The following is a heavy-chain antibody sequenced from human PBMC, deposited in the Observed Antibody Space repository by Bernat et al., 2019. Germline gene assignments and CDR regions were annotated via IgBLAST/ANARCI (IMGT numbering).Heavy chain of an antibody. V-gene: IGHV3-9*01. CDR1: GFTFDDYA. D-gene: IGHD6-13*01. CDR3: AKEAAAGTDHYYYYGMDV. J-gene: IGHJ6*02. CDR2: SSWNSGSI. Sequence: EVQLVESGGGLVQPGRSLRLSCAASGFTFDDYAMHWVRQAPGKGLEWVSGSSWNSGSIGYADSVKGRVTITRDNAKNSLYLQMNSLRAEDTALYYCAKEAAAGTDHYYYYGMDVWGQGTTVTVSS.